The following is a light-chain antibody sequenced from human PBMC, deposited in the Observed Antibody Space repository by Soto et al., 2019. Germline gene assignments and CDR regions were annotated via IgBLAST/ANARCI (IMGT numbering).Light chain of an antibody. CDR1: QSANSN. J-gene: IGKJ1*01. V-gene: IGKV3-15*01. Sequence: EIVMTQSPATLSVSPGERATLSCRASQSANSNLAWYQQKPGQAPRLLIYGASTRATGIPARFSGSGSGTEFTLTISSLQSEDFAVYYGQQYNNWPRTCGQGTKVEIK. CDR2: GAS. CDR3: QQYNNWPRT.